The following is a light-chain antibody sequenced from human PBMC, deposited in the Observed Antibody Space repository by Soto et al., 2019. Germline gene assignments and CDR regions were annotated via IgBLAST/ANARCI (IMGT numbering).Light chain of an antibody. CDR3: SSYTAGRTFV. Sequence: QSALTRPASVSGSPGQSITISCTGTSRDVGGYNYVSWHQQHPGKAPKVIITEVSNRPSGVSNRFSGSKSGNTASLTISGLQADDEAEYFCSSYTAGRTFVFGGGTKLTVL. V-gene: IGLV2-14*01. J-gene: IGLJ2*01. CDR1: SRDVGGYNY. CDR2: EVS.